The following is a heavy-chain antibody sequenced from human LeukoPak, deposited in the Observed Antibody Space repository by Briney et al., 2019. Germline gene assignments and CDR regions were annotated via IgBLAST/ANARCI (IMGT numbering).Heavy chain of an antibody. CDR1: GFTFSNAW. J-gene: IGHJ4*02. D-gene: IGHD1-26*01. CDR2: ISYDGSNK. Sequence: GGSLRLSCAASGFTFSNAWMSWVRQAPGKGLEWVAVISYDGSNKYYADSVKGRFTISRDNSKNTLYLQMNSLRAEDTAVYYCAKDMGATLAPGFDYWGQGTLVTVSS. CDR3: AKDMGATLAPGFDY. V-gene: IGHV3-30*18.